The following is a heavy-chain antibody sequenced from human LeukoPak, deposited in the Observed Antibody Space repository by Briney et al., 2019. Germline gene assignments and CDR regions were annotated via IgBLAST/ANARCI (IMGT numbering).Heavy chain of an antibody. CDR3: AKDSSSSRYWYFDL. Sequence: PGGSLRLSCAASGFTFDDYAMHWVRQAPEKGLEWVSGISWNSGNIGYADSVKGRFTISRDNAKNSLYLQMNSLRAEDTALYYCAKDSSSSRYWYFDLWGRGTLVTVSS. CDR2: ISWNSGNI. D-gene: IGHD6-6*01. CDR1: GFTFDDYA. V-gene: IGHV3-9*01. J-gene: IGHJ2*01.